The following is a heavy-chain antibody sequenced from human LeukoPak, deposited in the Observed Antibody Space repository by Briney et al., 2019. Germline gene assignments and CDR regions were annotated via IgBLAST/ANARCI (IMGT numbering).Heavy chain of an antibody. CDR2: ISYDGINK. CDR3: AREYYSSGWSWFDP. J-gene: IGHJ5*02. CDR1: GFTFSSYA. Sequence: GGSLRLSCAASGFTFSSYAMHWVRQAPGKGLEWVAVISYDGINKYYADSVKGRFTISRDNSKNTLFLQMNSLRAEDTAVYYCAREYYSSGWSWFDPWGQGTLVTVSS. V-gene: IGHV3-30*03. D-gene: IGHD6-19*01.